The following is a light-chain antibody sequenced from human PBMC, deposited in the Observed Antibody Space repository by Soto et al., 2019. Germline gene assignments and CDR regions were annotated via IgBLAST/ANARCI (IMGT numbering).Light chain of an antibody. Sequence: AIQMTQSPSSLSASVGDRVTITCRASQGIRNDLGWYQQKPGKAPKLLIYAASSLQSGVPSRFSGSGSGTVFTLTSSTLRPEDFQTNTCLQDYNSPPPFGQGTRVEF. CDR2: AAS. J-gene: IGKJ1*01. V-gene: IGKV1-6*01. CDR1: QGIRND. CDR3: LQDYNSPPP.